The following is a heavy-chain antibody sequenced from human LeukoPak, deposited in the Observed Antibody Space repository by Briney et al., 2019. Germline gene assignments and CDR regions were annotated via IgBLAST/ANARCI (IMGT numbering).Heavy chain of an antibody. J-gene: IGHJ5*02. CDR1: GFTFSSYA. V-gene: IGHV3-23*01. CDR2: ISGSGGST. D-gene: IGHD5-18*01. CDR3: ARVLHGYSYTA. Sequence: GGSLRLSCAASGFTFSSYAMSWVRQAPGKGLEWVSAISGSGGSTYYADSVKGRFTISRDNSKNTLYLQMNSLRAEDTAVYYCARVLHGYSYTAWGQGTLVTVSS.